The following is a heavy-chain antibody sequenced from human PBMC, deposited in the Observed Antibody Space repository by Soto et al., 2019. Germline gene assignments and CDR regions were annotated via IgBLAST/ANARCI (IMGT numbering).Heavy chain of an antibody. CDR2: IYYSGST. V-gene: IGHV4-30-4*01. CDR1: GGSISSGDYY. CDR3: ARGGYSYTKYSDY. J-gene: IGHJ4*02. Sequence: TLSLTCTVSGGSISSGDYYWSWIRQPPGKGLEWIGYIYYSGSTYYNPSLKSRVNISVDTSKNQFSLKLSSVTAADTAVYYCARGGYSYTKYSDYWGQGTLVTVSS. D-gene: IGHD5-18*01.